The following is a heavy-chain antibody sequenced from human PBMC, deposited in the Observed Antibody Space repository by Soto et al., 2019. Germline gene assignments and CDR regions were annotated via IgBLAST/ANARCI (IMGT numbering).Heavy chain of an antibody. CDR3: ARGSTTENVDS. CDR2: IHNRGSP. V-gene: IGHV4-30-4*01. Sequence: QVQLQESGPGLVRPSQTLSLTCSVSGASIHNGGYFWSWIRQSPEKGLGWIGHIHNRGSPYNNPSLRRPVTISADTSMTQFSLGPTPVTAADTAIYYGARGSTTENVDSWGQGNLVTVSS. J-gene: IGHJ4*02. CDR1: GASIHNGGYF.